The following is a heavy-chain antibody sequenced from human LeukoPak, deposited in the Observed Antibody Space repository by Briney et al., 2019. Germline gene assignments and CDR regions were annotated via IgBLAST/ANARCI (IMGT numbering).Heavy chain of an antibody. CDR1: GYIFTSYW. D-gene: IGHD3-22*01. CDR2: IYPGDSDT. V-gene: IGHV5-51*01. CDR3: ARHERYYYDSSGYYSDY. J-gene: IGHJ4*02. Sequence: GESLKISCKGSGYIFTSYWIGWVRQLPGKGLEWMGIIYPGDSDTRYSPSFQDQVTISADKSISTAYLQWSSLKASDTAMYYCARHERYYYDSSGYYSDYWGQGTLVTVSS.